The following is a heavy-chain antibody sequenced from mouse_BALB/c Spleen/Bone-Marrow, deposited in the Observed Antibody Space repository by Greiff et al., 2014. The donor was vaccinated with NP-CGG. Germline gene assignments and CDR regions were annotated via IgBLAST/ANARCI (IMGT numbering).Heavy chain of an antibody. CDR1: GFDFSRYW. Sequence: VQLQQSGGGLVQPGGSLKLSCAASGFDFSRYWMSWVRQAPGKGLEWIGETNPDSSTINYTPSLKDKFIISRDNAKNTLYLQMSKVRSEDTALYYCARMHYYGYVAYWGQGTLVTVSA. J-gene: IGHJ3*01. V-gene: IGHV4-1*02. CDR2: TNPDSSTI. CDR3: ARMHYYGYVAY. D-gene: IGHD1-2*01.